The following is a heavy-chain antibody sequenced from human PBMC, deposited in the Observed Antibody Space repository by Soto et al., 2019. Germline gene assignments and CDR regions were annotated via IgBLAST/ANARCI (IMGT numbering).Heavy chain of an antibody. D-gene: IGHD3-22*01. CDR3: ARVRETMLVVGQYYFDY. CDR1: GYSISSGYY. Sequence: ASETLSLTCAVSGYSISSGYYWGWIRQPPGKGLERIGSIYHSGSTYYNPSLKSRVTISVDTSKNQFSLKLSSVTAADTAVYYCARVRETMLVVGQYYFDYCGQGPLVTVYS. V-gene: IGHV4-38-2*01. CDR2: IYHSGST. J-gene: IGHJ4*02.